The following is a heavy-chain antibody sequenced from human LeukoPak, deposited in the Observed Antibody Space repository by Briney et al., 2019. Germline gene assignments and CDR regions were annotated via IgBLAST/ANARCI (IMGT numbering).Heavy chain of an antibody. CDR1: GFTFSDYN. V-gene: IGHV3-11*04. CDR3: AREGGNIVVVPAASIDY. D-gene: IGHD2-2*01. Sequence: GGSLRLSCAASGFTFSDYNMRWIRQAPGKGLEWVSSISRSGSTKYYADSVKGRFTISRDNAKNSLFLQMNSLRAEDTAVYYCAREGGNIVVVPAASIDYWGQGTLVTVSS. CDR2: ISRSGSTK. J-gene: IGHJ4*02.